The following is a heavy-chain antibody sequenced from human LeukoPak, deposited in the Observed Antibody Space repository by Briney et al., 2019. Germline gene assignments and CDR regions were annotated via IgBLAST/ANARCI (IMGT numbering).Heavy chain of an antibody. Sequence: ETLSLTCTVSGGSISSYYWNWIRQPAGKGLEWIGYIYYSGSTNYNPSLKSRVTISVDTSKNQFSLKLSSVTAADTAVYYCAREGAPNYYYDSSGYYFDYWGQGTLVTVSS. CDR3: AREGAPNYYYDSSGYYFDY. CDR1: GGSISSYY. CDR2: IYYSGST. J-gene: IGHJ4*02. V-gene: IGHV4-59*01. D-gene: IGHD3-22*01.